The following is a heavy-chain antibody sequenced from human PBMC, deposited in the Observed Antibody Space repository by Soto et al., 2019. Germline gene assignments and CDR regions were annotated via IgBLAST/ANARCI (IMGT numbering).Heavy chain of an antibody. V-gene: IGHV4-59*01. CDR2: VFYTGRA. CDR1: GGPLGRYY. CDR3: ARDGDGRMTTNPYDPHGMDV. D-gene: IGHD4-4*01. Sequence: PSETLSLTCTVSGGPLGRYYWSWVRQPPGEGLGGIGYVFYTGRANFNASLKSRVSISLDTSNYQFSLKLSYVTAADTAVYYCARDGDGRMTTNPYDPHGMDVWGPGTPVTVSS. J-gene: IGHJ6*02.